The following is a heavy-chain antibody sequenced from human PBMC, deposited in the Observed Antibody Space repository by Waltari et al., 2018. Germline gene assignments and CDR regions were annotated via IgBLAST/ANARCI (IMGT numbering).Heavy chain of an antibody. CDR2: IYYSGST. V-gene: IGHV4-39*01. CDR3: ARRGIAARTAFDY. D-gene: IGHD6-6*01. CDR1: GGSISSSRYY. Sequence: QLQLQESGPGLVKPSETLSLTCTVSGGSISSSRYYWGWIRQPPGKGLEWIGSIYYSGSTYYNPSLKSRVTISVDTSKNQFSLKLSSVTAADTAVYYCARRGIAARTAFDYWGQGTLVTVSS. J-gene: IGHJ4*02.